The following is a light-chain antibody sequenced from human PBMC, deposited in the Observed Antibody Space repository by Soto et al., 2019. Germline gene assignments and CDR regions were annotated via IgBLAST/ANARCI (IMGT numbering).Light chain of an antibody. J-gene: IGLJ1*01. CDR3: SSYKSSSTYV. CDR2: DVS. Sequence: QSALTQPASVSGSPGQSITISCTGTSSDVGGYNYVSWYQQHPGKAPKLMIYDVSNRPSGVSNRFSGSKSGNTASLTISGLQAEDEDAYYCSSYKSSSTYVFGTGTKVTV. V-gene: IGLV2-14*01. CDR1: SSDVGGYNY.